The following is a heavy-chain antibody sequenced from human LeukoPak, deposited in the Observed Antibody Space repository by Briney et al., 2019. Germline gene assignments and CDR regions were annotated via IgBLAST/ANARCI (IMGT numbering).Heavy chain of an antibody. CDR2: ISDSGNT. D-gene: IGHD2-21*01. CDR3: AKAPVTTCRGAYCYPFDY. Sequence: PGGSLRLSCAVSGITFSTYWMSWVRQAPGKGLEWVSAISDSGNTYHADSVKGRFTISRDSSKNTLFLQMNRLRPEDAAVYYCAKAPVTTCRGAYCYPFDYWGQGTLVTVSS. V-gene: IGHV3-23*01. CDR1: GITFSTYW. J-gene: IGHJ4*02.